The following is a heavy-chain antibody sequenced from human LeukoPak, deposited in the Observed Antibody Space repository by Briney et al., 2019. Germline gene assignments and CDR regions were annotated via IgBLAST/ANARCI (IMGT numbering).Heavy chain of an antibody. V-gene: IGHV4-39*07. Sequence: SETLSLTCTVSGGSISSSSYYWGWIRQPPGKGLEWIGSIYYSGSTYYNPSLKSRVTISVDKSKNQFSLKLSSVAAADTAVYYCARAQPSSGYPQDAFDIWGQGTMVTVSS. CDR2: IYYSGST. CDR1: GGSISSSSYY. CDR3: ARAQPSSGYPQDAFDI. D-gene: IGHD3-22*01. J-gene: IGHJ3*02.